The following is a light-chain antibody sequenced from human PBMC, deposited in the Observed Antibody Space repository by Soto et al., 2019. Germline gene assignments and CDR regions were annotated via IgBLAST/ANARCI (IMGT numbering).Light chain of an antibody. J-gene: IGKJ1*01. CDR1: QSISSW. V-gene: IGKV1-5*03. CDR3: QQYNSYWT. Sequence: DIQMTQSPSTRSASVGDRVTITGRVSQSISSWLAWYQQKPGKAPKLLIYKASSLESGVPSRFSGSGSGTEFTLTISSLQPDDFATYYCQQYNSYWTFGQGTKVEIK. CDR2: KAS.